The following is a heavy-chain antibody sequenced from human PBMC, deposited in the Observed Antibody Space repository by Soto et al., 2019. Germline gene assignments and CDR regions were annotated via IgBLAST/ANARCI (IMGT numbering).Heavy chain of an antibody. CDR2: INPSGGRI. V-gene: IGHV1-46*01. J-gene: IGHJ6*02. CDR3: ARAWPPTATGVGPSYTMDV. CDR1: GYTFTSYQ. Sequence: QMQLVQSGAEGKKPGASVKVSCKASGYTFTSYQMHWVRQAPGQGLGWVGIINPSGGRITYALRFQGRVMMTRDTSTNTGYMELSCLRSEDTAVYYCARAWPPTATGVGPSYTMDVWGQGTTVIVS. D-gene: IGHD3-3*01.